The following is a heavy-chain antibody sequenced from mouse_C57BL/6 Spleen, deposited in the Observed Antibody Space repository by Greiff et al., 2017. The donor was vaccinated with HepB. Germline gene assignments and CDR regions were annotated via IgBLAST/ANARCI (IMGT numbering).Heavy chain of an antibody. CDR3: ARGYYGNFHFDY. V-gene: IGHV5-17*01. Sequence: EVKLMESGGGLVKPGGSLKLSCAASGFTFSDYGMHWVRQAPEKGLEWVAYISSGSSTIYYADTVKGRFTISRDNAKNTLFLQMTSLRSEDTAMYYCARGYYGNFHFDYWGQGTTLTVSS. D-gene: IGHD2-1*01. CDR1: GFTFSDYG. J-gene: IGHJ2*01. CDR2: ISSGSSTI.